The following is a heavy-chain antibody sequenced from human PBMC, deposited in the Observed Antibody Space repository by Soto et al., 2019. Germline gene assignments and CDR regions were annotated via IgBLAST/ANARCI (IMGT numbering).Heavy chain of an antibody. Sequence: QLQLQESGPGLVKPSETLSLTCTVSGGSISSSSYYWGWIRQPPGKGLEWIGSIYYSGSTYYNPSLKSRVTISVDTSKNQFSLKLSSVTAADTAVYYCARSLPMIVVVYFDYWGQGTLVTVSS. CDR2: IYYSGST. CDR1: GGSISSSSYY. J-gene: IGHJ4*02. V-gene: IGHV4-39*01. CDR3: ARSLPMIVVVYFDY. D-gene: IGHD3-22*01.